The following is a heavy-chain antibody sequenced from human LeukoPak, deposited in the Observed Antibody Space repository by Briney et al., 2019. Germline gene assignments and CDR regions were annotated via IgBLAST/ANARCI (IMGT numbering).Heavy chain of an antibody. Sequence: GGSLRLSCSASGITFTSYAMRWVRQAPGKRLEWVSGLNVGGSYTDYADSVTGRFAISRDNSRNTLHLQMNSLRAEDTALYYCAASYYYNAGGPFYFDFWGQGALVTVSS. CDR3: AASYYYNAGGPFYFDF. CDR1: GITFTSYA. J-gene: IGHJ4*02. V-gene: IGHV3-23*01. D-gene: IGHD3-10*01. CDR2: LNVGGSYT.